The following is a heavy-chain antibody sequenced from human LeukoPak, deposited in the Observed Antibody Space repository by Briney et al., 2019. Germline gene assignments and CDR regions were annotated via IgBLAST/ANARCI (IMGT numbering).Heavy chain of an antibody. J-gene: IGHJ5*02. CDR2: INPNSGGT. Sequence: ASVKVSCKASGYTFTGYYMYWVRQAPGQGLEWMGRINPNSGGTNYAQKFQGRVTMTRDTSISTAYMELSRLRSDDTAVYYCARVAYDFWSGPYNWFDPWGQGTLVTVSS. CDR3: ARVAYDFWSGPYNWFDP. CDR1: GYTFTGYY. D-gene: IGHD3-3*01. V-gene: IGHV1-2*06.